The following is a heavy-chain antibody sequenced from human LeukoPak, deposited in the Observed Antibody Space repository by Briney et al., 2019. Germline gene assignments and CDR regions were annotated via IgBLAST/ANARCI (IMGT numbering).Heavy chain of an antibody. V-gene: IGHV1-69*13. CDR3: ARGEGELLSSRAFDI. CDR1: GYTFTSYG. Sequence: GASVKVSCKASGYTFTSYGISWVRQAPGQGLEWMGGIIPIFGTANYAQKFQGRVTITADESTSTAYMELSSLRSEDTAVYYCARGEGELLSSRAFDIWGQGTMVTVSS. D-gene: IGHD1-26*01. CDR2: IIPIFGTA. J-gene: IGHJ3*02.